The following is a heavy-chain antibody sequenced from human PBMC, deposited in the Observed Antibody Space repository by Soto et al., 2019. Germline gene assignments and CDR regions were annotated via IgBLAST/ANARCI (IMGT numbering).Heavy chain of an antibody. Sequence: QVQIQQWSAGLLKPSETLSLTCAVYGGSFSGYYWSWIRQPPGKGLKWIGEINHSGSTNYNPSLKSRVTISVDTSKNQFSLKLSSVTAADTAVYYCARGGIIVLMVYAIPGWFDPWGQGTLVTVSS. CDR1: GGSFSGYY. CDR2: INHSGST. V-gene: IGHV4-34*01. CDR3: ARGGIIVLMVYAIPGWFDP. D-gene: IGHD2-8*01. J-gene: IGHJ5*02.